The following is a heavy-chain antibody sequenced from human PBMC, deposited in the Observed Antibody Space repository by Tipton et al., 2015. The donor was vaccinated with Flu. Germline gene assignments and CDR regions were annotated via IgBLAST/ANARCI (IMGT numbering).Heavy chain of an antibody. CDR2: IYTSGST. D-gene: IGHD4-17*01. CDR1: GGSFSGYY. CDR3: ARLRLTTVATHYFDY. J-gene: IGHJ4*02. Sequence: TLSLTCAVYGGSFSGYYWSWIRQPAGKGLEWIGRIYTSGSTNYNPSLKSRVTISVDTSKNQFSLKLSSVTAADTAVYYCARLRLTTVATHYFDYWGQGTLVTVSS. V-gene: IGHV4-59*10.